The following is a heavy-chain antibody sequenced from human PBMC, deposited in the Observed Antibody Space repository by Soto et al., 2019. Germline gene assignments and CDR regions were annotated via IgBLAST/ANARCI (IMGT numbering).Heavy chain of an antibody. J-gene: IGHJ3*01. CDR1: GGPFSSDS. D-gene: IGHD6-13*01. CDR3: ARTIWGEAAAIPRPVDV. Sequence: QVHMVQSGAAVRKPGSSVKLSCKASGGPFSSDSITWLRQDPGHTLEWIGGIIPLFGSGNVADRLKARVTVSADESSSTVYLELRSLRSEYTAKYYCARTIWGEAAAIPRPVDVWGQGTMVSVSS. V-gene: IGHV1-69*01. CDR2: IIPLFGSG.